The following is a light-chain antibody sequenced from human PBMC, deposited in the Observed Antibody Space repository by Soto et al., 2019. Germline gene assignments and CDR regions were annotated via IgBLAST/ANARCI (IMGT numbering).Light chain of an antibody. CDR1: QSISIW. CDR3: KRYNSFWGP. J-gene: IGKJ1*01. V-gene: IGKV1-5*03. Sequence: DIQMTQSPSTLSASVGDRVTITCRASQSISIWLAWFQQKPGQAPKLLIYRTSTLESGVPSRFSGRGSGTKFPLTISSVRLVFFALYSCKRYNSFWGPFGKGTKVKIK. CDR2: RTS.